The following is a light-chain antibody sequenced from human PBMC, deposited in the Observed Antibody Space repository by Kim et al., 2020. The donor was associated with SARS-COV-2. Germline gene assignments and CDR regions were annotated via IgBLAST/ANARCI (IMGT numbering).Light chain of an antibody. CDR3: QQYYSYPRT. CDR1: QGISSY. Sequence: ASTGDRVTSTCRARQGISSYLAWYQQKPGKAPKLLIYAASTLQSGVPSRCSGSGSGTDCTLTISCLQSEDFATYYCQQYYSYPRTFGQGTKVDSK. CDR2: AAS. J-gene: IGKJ1*01. V-gene: IGKV1-8*01.